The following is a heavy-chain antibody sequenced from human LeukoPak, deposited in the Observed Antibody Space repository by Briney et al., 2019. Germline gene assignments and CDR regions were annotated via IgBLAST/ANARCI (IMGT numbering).Heavy chain of an antibody. Sequence: PLASVKVSCKASGGTFSSYAISWVRQAPGQGLEWMGGIIPIFGTANYAQKFQGRVTITADKSTGTAYMELSSLRSEDTAVYYCASDGMYYYDSSGYHYYYYMDVWGKGTTVTVSS. CDR2: IIPIFGTA. J-gene: IGHJ6*03. D-gene: IGHD3-22*01. CDR1: GGTFSSYA. V-gene: IGHV1-69*06. CDR3: ASDGMYYYDSSGYHYYYYMDV.